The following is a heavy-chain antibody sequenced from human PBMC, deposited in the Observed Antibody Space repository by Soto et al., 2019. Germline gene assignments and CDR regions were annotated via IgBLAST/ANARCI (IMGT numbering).Heavy chain of an antibody. D-gene: IGHD1-26*01. CDR3: ARSFSDSYYDLDF. CDR1: GFTFDDYA. J-gene: IGHJ4*02. CDR2: ISWNSASM. Sequence: LRLSCAASGFTFDDYAMHWVRQAPGKGLEWVSGISWNSASMDYADSVKDRFSISRDNAENSLYLQMNILKIEDTAFYYCARSFSDSYYDLDFWGQGTLVTVSS. V-gene: IGHV3-9*01.